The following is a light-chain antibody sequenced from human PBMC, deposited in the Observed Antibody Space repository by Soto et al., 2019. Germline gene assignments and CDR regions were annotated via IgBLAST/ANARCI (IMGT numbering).Light chain of an antibody. CDR2: EDT. CDR3: CSYSGSSTMV. CDR1: SSDIGSYNL. V-gene: IGLV2-23*01. Sequence: QLVLTQPASVSGSPGQSITISCTGTSSDIGSYNLVSWYQQHPGNAPQVVIYEDTKRPSGVSDRFSGSKSGNTASLTISGFQAEDEAEDYCCSYSGSSTMVFGGGTKLTVL. J-gene: IGLJ3*02.